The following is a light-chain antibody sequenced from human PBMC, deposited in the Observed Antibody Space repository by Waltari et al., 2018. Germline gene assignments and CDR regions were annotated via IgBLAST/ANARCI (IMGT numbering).Light chain of an antibody. CDR3: FSYAGSDNYV. CDR2: EVT. Sequence: QSALTQPASVSGSPRQSITISCTGTAGDVGNYNLGSWYQQHPGKVPKLLIYEVTKRPSGISNRFSGSTSGDTASLTISGLQTEDEADYYCFSYAGSDNYVFGTGTKVTVL. J-gene: IGLJ1*01. V-gene: IGLV2-23*02. CDR1: AGDVGNYNL.